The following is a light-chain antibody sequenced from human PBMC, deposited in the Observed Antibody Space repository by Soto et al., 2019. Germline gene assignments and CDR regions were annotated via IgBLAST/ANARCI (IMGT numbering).Light chain of an antibody. CDR2: EVS. Sequence: QSALTQPASVSGSPGQSITISCTGTSSDVGAYNYVSWYQQHPGKAPKLMIFEVSDRPSGVSNRFCGSKSGNTASLTISGLQAEDEADYYCSSYTSSNTLVFGGGTKVTVL. J-gene: IGLJ2*01. V-gene: IGLV2-14*01. CDR3: SSYTSSNTLV. CDR1: SSDVGAYNY.